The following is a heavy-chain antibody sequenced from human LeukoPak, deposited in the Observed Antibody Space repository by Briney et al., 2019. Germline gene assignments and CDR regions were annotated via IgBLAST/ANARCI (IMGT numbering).Heavy chain of an antibody. J-gene: IGHJ4*02. CDR1: GYTFTSYY. D-gene: IGHD1-14*01. CDR2: INPSGGDT. CDR3: AREVMDNLRFDY. Sequence: ASVKVSCKASGYTFTSYYMHWVRQAPGQGPEWMGIINPSGGDTSYAQKFQGRLTMTRDTSTHTVYMELTSLRSEDTAVYYCAREVMDNLRFDYWGQGTLVTVSS. V-gene: IGHV1-46*01.